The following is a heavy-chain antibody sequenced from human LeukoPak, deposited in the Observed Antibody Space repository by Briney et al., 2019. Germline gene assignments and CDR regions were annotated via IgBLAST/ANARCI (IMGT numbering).Heavy chain of an antibody. D-gene: IGHD4-23*01. CDR3: ARAETTVVTAFDY. J-gene: IGHJ4*02. V-gene: IGHV3-21*01. Sequence: GGSLRLSCAASGFTFSSYSMNWVRQAPGKGLEWVSSISSSSSYIYYADSVKGRFTLSRDNAKNSLYLQMNSLRAEDTAVYYCARAETTVVTAFDYWGQGTLVTVSS. CDR1: GFTFSSYS. CDR2: ISSSSSYI.